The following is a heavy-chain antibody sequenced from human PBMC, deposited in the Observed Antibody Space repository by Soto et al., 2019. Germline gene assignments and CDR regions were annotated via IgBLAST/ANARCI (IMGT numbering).Heavy chain of an antibody. J-gene: IGHJ4*02. CDR3: ARHGPGGSYSDY. CDR2: ISYRGST. CDR1: GGSISSSSYY. Sequence: QLQLQESGPGLVKPSETLSLTCTVSGGSISSSSYYWGWIRQPPGKGLERIGSISYRGSTYYNPSLKSRVTITGDTSTNQVSLKLSSVTSADTAVYYCARHGPGGSYSDYWGQGTLVTVSS. V-gene: IGHV4-39*01. D-gene: IGHD1-26*01.